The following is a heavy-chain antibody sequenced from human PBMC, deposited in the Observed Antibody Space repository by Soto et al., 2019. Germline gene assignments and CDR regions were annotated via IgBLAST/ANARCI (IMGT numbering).Heavy chain of an antibody. Sequence: QVQLVQSGAEVKKPGASVKVSCKASGYTFTSYDINWVRQATGQGLEWMRWMNPNSGNTGYAQKFQGRVTMTRNTSISTAYMELSSLRSEDTAVYYCARGVAARRTNYYYGMDVWGQGTTVTVSS. D-gene: IGHD6-6*01. V-gene: IGHV1-8*01. J-gene: IGHJ6*02. CDR2: MNPNSGNT. CDR3: ARGVAARRTNYYYGMDV. CDR1: GYTFTSYD.